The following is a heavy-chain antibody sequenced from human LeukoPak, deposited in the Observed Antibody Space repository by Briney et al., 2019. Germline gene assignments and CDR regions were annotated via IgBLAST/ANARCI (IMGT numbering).Heavy chain of an antibody. CDR2: VKKDGSER. J-gene: IGHJ4*02. V-gene: IGHV3-7*04. Sequence: GGSLRLSCAASGFTFSNNWMTWVRQAAGKGLEWVASVKKDGSERYYVDSVKGRFTISRDNAKNSLYLQMNSLRVEDTAVYYCAKDQGGPHGGEVKFDYWGEGTLVTVSS. CDR3: AKDQGGPHGGEVKFDY. D-gene: IGHD2-21*01. CDR1: GFTFSNNW.